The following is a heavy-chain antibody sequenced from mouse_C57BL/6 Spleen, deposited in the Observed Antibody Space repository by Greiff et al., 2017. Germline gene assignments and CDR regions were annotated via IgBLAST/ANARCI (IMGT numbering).Heavy chain of an antibody. CDR2: IDPSDSYT. J-gene: IGHJ4*01. CDR3: ASRLRDYAMDY. D-gene: IGHD3-2*02. CDR1: GYTFTSYW. V-gene: IGHV1-50*01. Sequence: QVQLQQPGAELVKPGASVKLSCKASGYTFTSYWMQWVKQRPGQGLEWIGEIDPSDSYTNYNQKFKGKATLTVDTSSSTAYMQLSSLTSEDSAVYYCASRLRDYAMDYWGQGTSVTVSS.